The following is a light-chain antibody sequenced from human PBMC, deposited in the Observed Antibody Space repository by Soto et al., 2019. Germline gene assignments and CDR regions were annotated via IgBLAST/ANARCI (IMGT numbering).Light chain of an antibody. V-gene: IGLV1-40*01. CDR1: SSNIGAGYD. J-gene: IGLJ2*01. CDR2: GNS. Sequence: QPVLTQPPSVSGAPGQRVTISCTGSSSNIGAGYDVHWYQQLPGTAPKLLIYGNSNRPSGVPDRFSGSKSGTSASLGISGLQSDDEAEYYCAAWDDSLNGPVFGGGTKLTVL. CDR3: AAWDDSLNGPV.